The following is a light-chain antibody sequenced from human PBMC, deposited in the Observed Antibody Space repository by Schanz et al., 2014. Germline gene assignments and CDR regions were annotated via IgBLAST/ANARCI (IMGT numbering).Light chain of an antibody. CDR1: SSNIGNNY. Sequence: QSVSTQPPSVSAAPGQKVTISCSGSSSNIGNNYVSWYQQLPGTAPKLLIYDNNKRPSGIPDRFSGSKSGTSATLGITGLQTGDEADYYCGTWDSSLSAARVFGGGTKVTVL. J-gene: IGLJ3*02. CDR3: GTWDSSLSAARV. V-gene: IGLV1-51*01. CDR2: DNN.